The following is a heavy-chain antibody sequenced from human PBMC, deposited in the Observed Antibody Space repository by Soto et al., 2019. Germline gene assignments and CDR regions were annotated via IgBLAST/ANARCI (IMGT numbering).Heavy chain of an antibody. Sequence: PGGSLSLSCAASGFIFGDYYMSWIRQAPGKGLEWVSYISSRSTYTNYADPAKGRFTISRDNAKNSLYLQMSSLRAEDTAVYYCAGGSSGNYGDYALDYWGQGALVTVSS. CDR1: GFIFGDYY. CDR2: ISSRSTYT. CDR3: AGGSSGNYGDYALDY. V-gene: IGHV3-11*03. J-gene: IGHJ4*02. D-gene: IGHD4-17*01.